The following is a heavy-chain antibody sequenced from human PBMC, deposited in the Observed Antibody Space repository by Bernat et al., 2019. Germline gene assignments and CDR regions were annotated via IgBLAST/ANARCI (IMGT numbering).Heavy chain of an antibody. V-gene: IGHV4-39*01. CDR2: IYYSGST. J-gene: IGHJ4*02. CDR3: ARLGGSWKYYFDS. CDR1: GGSISSSSYY. Sequence: QLQLQESGPGLVKPSETLSLTCTVSGGSISSSSYYWGWIRQPPGKGLEWIGSIYYSGSTYYNPSLKSRVTISVDTSKNQFSLKLSSVTAADTAVYHCARLGGSWKYYFDSWGQGTPVTVSS. D-gene: IGHD2-15*01.